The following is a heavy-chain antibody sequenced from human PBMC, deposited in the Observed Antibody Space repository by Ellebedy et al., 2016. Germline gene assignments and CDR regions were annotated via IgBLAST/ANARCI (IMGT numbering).Heavy chain of an antibody. CDR1: GGSVRSSSYY. Sequence: SETLSLXXTVSGGSVRSSSYYWDWIRQPPGKGLEWIGSMYYRGSTNYNPSLKNRVTISVDTSKNQFSLKLTSVTAADTAVYYCASRPNWYFDLWGRGTLVTVSS. V-gene: IGHV4-39*01. CDR2: MYYRGST. J-gene: IGHJ2*01. CDR3: ASRPNWYFDL.